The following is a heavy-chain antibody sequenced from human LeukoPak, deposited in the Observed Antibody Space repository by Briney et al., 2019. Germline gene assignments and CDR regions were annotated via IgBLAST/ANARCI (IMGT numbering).Heavy chain of an antibody. Sequence: ASVKVSCKAYGYTLSDYYMHWVRQAPGQGLEWMGWINPNGGGTNYAQKFQGRVTMTRDTSISTAYMELSRLRSDDTAVYYCARDQGIAAAGTIWGQGTLVTVSS. J-gene: IGHJ4*02. D-gene: IGHD6-13*01. CDR3: ARDQGIAAAGTI. V-gene: IGHV1-2*02. CDR1: GYTLSDYY. CDR2: INPNGGGT.